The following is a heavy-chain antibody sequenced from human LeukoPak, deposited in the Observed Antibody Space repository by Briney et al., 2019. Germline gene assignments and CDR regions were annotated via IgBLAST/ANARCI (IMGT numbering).Heavy chain of an antibody. CDR3: AREGARDGYNYELEYFQR. Sequence: ASVKVSCKASGYTFTSYGISWVRQAPGQGLEWMGWISAYNGNTNYAQKLQGRVTMTTDTSTSTAYMELRSLRSDDTAVYYCAREGARDGYNYELEYFQRWGQGTLVTVSS. J-gene: IGHJ1*01. D-gene: IGHD5-24*01. V-gene: IGHV1-18*01. CDR1: GYTFTSYG. CDR2: ISAYNGNT.